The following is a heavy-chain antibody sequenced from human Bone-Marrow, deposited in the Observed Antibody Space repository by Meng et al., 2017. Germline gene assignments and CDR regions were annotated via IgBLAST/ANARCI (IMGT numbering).Heavy chain of an antibody. D-gene: IGHD3-22*01. CDR3: ARTYYYDSSGYYSSRY. CDR1: GYTFTSYG. Sequence: QVDLVQFGAEVKKPGASVKVSCKASGYTFTSYGISWVRQAPGQGLEWMGWISAYNGNTNYAQKLQGRVTMTTDTSTSTAYMELRSLRSDDTAVYYCARTYYYDSSGYYSSRYWGQGTLVTVSS. J-gene: IGHJ4*02. V-gene: IGHV1-18*01. CDR2: ISAYNGNT.